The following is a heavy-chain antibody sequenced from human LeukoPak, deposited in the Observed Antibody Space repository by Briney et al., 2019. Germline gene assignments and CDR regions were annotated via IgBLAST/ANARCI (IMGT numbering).Heavy chain of an antibody. V-gene: IGHV3-23*01. CDR3: AKDQTAPGMYYFDY. J-gene: IGHJ4*02. D-gene: IGHD6-13*01. Sequence: GASLRLSCAAPGFTFSSYAMSWVRQAPGKGLEWVSAISGSSGSTYYADSVKGRFTTSSDNSKNTLYLQMNSLRAEDTAVYYCAKDQTAPGMYYFDYWGQGTLVTVSS. CDR1: GFTFSSYA. CDR2: ISGSSGST.